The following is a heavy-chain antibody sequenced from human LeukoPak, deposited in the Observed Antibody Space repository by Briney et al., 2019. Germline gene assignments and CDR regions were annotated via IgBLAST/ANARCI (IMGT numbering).Heavy chain of an antibody. CDR3: AKGAGRYGSGSSDY. Sequence: GGSLRLSCAASGFTFSSSAMSWVRQAPGKGLEWVSAISNNGGYTYYADSVQGRFTISRDNSKSTLCLQMNSLRAEDTAVYYCAKGAGRYGSGSSDYWGQGTLVTVSS. V-gene: IGHV3-23*01. D-gene: IGHD3-10*01. J-gene: IGHJ4*02. CDR2: ISNNGGYT. CDR1: GFTFSSSA.